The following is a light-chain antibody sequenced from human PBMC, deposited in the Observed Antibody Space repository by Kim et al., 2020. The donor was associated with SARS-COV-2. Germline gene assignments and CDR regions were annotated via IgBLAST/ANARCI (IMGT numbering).Light chain of an antibody. CDR2: KAS. V-gene: IGKV1-5*03. CDR1: QSISSW. CDR3: QQYKSYSGT. Sequence: DIQMTQSPSTLSASVGDRVTITCRASQSISSWLAWYQQKPGKALKLLIYKASSLESGVPSRFSGSGSGTEFTLTISSLQPDDCATYYCQQYKSYSGTVGQGTKVDIK. J-gene: IGKJ1*01.